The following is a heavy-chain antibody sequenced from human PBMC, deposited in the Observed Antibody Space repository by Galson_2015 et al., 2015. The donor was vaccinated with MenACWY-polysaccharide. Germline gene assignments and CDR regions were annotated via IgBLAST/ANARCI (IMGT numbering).Heavy chain of an antibody. J-gene: IGHJ4*02. CDR2: VYAGGTT. D-gene: IGHD3-10*01. CDR3: ARDTGVSATQYVGYLDY. Sequence: SLRLSCAISGLSVSRNYWSWVRQAPGKGLEWVSVVYAGGTTYYAESVKGRFTISRDNSKNTLFLQMNSLTVADSAVYHCARDTGVSATQYVGYLDYWGRGALVTVSS. V-gene: IGHV3-53*01. CDR1: GLSVSRNY.